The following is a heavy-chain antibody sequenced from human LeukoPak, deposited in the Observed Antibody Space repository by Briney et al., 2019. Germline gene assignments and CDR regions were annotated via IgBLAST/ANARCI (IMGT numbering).Heavy chain of an antibody. CDR1: GYTFTTYG. CDR3: ARAELEYCSGATCYAAYSFDF. Sequence: ASVKVSCKASGYTFTTYGITWVRQAPGQELEWMGYISAYNSKTNYAEKLQGRVTMTRDTSTSTASMELRRLRSDDTAVYYCARAELEYCSGATCYAAYSFDFWGQGTLVTVSS. D-gene: IGHD2-2*01. J-gene: IGHJ4*02. V-gene: IGHV1-18*01. CDR2: ISAYNSKT.